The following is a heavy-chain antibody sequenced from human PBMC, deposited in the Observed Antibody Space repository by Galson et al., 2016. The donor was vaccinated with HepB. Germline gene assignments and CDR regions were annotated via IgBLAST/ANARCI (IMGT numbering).Heavy chain of an antibody. CDR1: GFTFDDYT. CDR3: AKSVGPYSSPYYFDY. V-gene: IGHV3-43*01. CDR2: ITWDGGST. Sequence: SLRLSCAASGFTFDDYTMHWVRQAPGKGLEWVSLITWDGGSTYSADSVKGRFTISRDNSKNSLYLQMNSLRTEDTALYYCAKSVGPYSSPYYFDYRGQGTLVTVSS. J-gene: IGHJ4*02. D-gene: IGHD6-13*01.